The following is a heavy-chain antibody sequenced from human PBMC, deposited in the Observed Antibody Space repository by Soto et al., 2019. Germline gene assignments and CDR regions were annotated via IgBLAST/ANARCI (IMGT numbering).Heavy chain of an antibody. CDR1: GGTINIYY. D-gene: IGHD2-15*01. Sequence: PSETLSLTCSVSGGTINIYYWNLIRQSPGKGLEWIGYIYHSGSTNYNPSLKSRVTISVDTSKNQFSLKLSSVTAADTALYYCARGPGWTYEYFQDWGQGTLVTVSS. CDR2: IYHSGST. J-gene: IGHJ1*01. V-gene: IGHV4-59*01. CDR3: ARGPGWTYEYFQD.